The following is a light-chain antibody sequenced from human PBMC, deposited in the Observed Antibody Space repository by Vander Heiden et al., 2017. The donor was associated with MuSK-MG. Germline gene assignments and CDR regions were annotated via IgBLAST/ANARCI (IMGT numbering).Light chain of an antibody. CDR1: QTIDKY. V-gene: IGKV1-39*01. CDR2: VAA. CDR3: QQSYTSPFT. J-gene: IGKJ4*02. Sequence: DIQMTQSPSSLSASVGDRVTITCRASQTIDKYLHWYQKKPGKAPKSLIYVAATLQSGGPSRFSGSGSGTDVTLTISSLQPEDFATDYCQQSYTSPFTFGGGTKVEIK.